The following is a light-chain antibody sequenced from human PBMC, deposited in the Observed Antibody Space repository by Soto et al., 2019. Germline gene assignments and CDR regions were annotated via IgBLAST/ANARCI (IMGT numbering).Light chain of an antibody. CDR2: DGS. CDR3: QQYSTYSWT. Sequence: DIQMTQSPSTLSASVGDRVTITCRASQSISIWLAWYQQKPGKAPKLVIYDGSTLESGVPSRFSVSGSGTEFTLTITSLQPDDFATYYCQQYSTYSWTFGQGTKVDIK. CDR1: QSISIW. J-gene: IGKJ1*01. V-gene: IGKV1-5*01.